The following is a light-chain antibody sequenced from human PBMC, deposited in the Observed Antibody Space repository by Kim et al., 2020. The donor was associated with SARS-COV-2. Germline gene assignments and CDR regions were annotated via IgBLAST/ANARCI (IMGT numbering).Light chain of an antibody. Sequence: GTSACTGRSSNIGAGYDVRWYQQLPGPAPKLLIYGNSNRPSGVPDRFSGSKSGTSASLAITGLQAEDEADYYCQSYDSSLSGPVVFGGGTQLTVL. CDR3: QSYDSSLSGPVV. CDR1: SSNIGAGYD. CDR2: GNS. J-gene: IGLJ2*01. V-gene: IGLV1-40*01.